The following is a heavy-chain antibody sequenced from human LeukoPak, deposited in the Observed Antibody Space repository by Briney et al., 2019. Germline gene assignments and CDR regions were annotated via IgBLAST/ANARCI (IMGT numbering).Heavy chain of an antibody. Sequence: ASVKVSCKASGYTFTSYYMHWARQSPGQALERMGIINPSGGSTSYAQKLQGRVTMTRDTSKSTVYMELSSLRSEDTAVYYCAREWAQGGHPVDYWGQGTLVTVSS. D-gene: IGHD3-16*01. CDR2: INPSGGST. CDR1: GYTFTSYY. CDR3: AREWAQGGHPVDY. J-gene: IGHJ4*02. V-gene: IGHV1-46*01.